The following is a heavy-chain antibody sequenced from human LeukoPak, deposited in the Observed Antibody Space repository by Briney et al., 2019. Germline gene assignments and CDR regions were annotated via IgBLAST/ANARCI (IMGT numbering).Heavy chain of an antibody. D-gene: IGHD3-10*01. V-gene: IGHV3-33*08. Sequence: GRSLRLSCAASGFTFSSYGMHWVRQAPGKGLEWVAVIWYDGSNKYYADSVKGRFTISRDNSKNTLYLQMNSLRAEDTAVYYCARSPYYYGSGSYYSYYYGMDVWGQGTTVTVSS. CDR1: GFTFSSYG. J-gene: IGHJ6*02. CDR2: IWYDGSNK. CDR3: ARSPYYYGSGSYYSYYYGMDV.